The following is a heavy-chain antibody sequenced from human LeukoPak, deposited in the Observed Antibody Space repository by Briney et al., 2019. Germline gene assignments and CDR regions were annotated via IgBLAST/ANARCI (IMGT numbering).Heavy chain of an antibody. V-gene: IGHV4-59*10. CDR2: IYTNGST. D-gene: IGHD3-10*01. Sequence: SETLSLTCAVYGGSFSGYYWSWIRQPAGKGLEWIGRIYTNGSTNYNPSLKSRVTISVDTSKNQFSLKLSSVTAADTAVYYCARGGLLLWFGELLSHAFDIWGQGTMATVSS. J-gene: IGHJ3*02. CDR3: ARGGLLLWFGELLSHAFDI. CDR1: GGSFSGYY.